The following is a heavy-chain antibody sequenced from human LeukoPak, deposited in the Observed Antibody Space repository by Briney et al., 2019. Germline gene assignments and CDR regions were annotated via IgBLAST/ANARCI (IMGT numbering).Heavy chain of an antibody. V-gene: IGHV1-46*01. CDR3: ARGVYSYGFYYFDY. CDR2: INPSGGST. Sequence: ASVKVSCKASGYTFTSYYMHWVRQAPGQGLEWMGIINPSGGSTSYAQKFQGRVTITEDESTSTAYMELSSLRSEDTAVYYCARGVYSYGFYYFDYWGQGTLVTVSS. J-gene: IGHJ4*02. D-gene: IGHD5-18*01. CDR1: GYTFTSYY.